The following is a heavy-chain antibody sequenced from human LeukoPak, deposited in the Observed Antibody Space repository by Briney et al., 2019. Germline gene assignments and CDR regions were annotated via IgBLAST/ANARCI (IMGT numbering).Heavy chain of an antibody. Sequence: GGSLRLSCAASGFTFSSYWMSWVRQAPGKGLEWVANIKQDGSEKYYVDSVKGRFTISRDNAKNSLYLQMNSLRAEDTAVYYCARNGLAANGYFDYWGQGTRVTVSS. J-gene: IGHJ4*02. CDR1: GFTFSSYW. CDR2: IKQDGSEK. D-gene: IGHD2-8*01. V-gene: IGHV3-7*01. CDR3: ARNGLAANGYFDY.